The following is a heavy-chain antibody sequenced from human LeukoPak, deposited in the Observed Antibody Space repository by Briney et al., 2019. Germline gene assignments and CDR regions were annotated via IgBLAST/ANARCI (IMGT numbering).Heavy chain of an antibody. J-gene: IGHJ4*02. CDR1: GFTFSSYG. CDR2: ISYDGSNK. Sequence: GGSLRLSYAASGFTFSSYGMHWVRQAPGKGLEWVAVISYDGSNKYYADSVKGRFTISRDNSKNTLYLQMNSLKTEDTAVYYCTRRDYSDSSGKDYWGQGTLVTVSS. D-gene: IGHD3-22*01. CDR3: TRRDYSDSSGKDY. V-gene: IGHV3-30*03.